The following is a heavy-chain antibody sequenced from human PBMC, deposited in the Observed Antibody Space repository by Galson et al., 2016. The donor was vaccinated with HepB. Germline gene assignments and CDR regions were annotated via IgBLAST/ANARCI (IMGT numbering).Heavy chain of an antibody. D-gene: IGHD2-15*01. CDR2: INVKSGGT. Sequence: SVKVSCKASGNTLSVYYIHWVRQAPGQGLEWMGWINVKSGGTKYAQKFQGWVTMTRDTSLRTVYMGLTRLKSDDTSVYYCAGRCSGATCLDAFDTWGQGTKVTVSS. CDR1: GNTLSVYY. J-gene: IGHJ3*02. CDR3: AGRCSGATCLDAFDT. V-gene: IGHV1-2*04.